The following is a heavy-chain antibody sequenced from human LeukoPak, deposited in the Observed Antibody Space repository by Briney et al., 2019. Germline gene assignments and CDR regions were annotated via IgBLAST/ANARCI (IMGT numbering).Heavy chain of an antibody. D-gene: IGHD3-3*01. CDR2: INSDGSST. J-gene: IGHJ4*03. V-gene: IGHV3-74*01. CDR3: ARDDYDFWSGLPFDY. CDR1: GFTFSSYW. Sequence: KSGGSLRLSCAASGFTFSSYWMHWVRQAPGKGLVWVSRINSDGSSTSYADSVKGRFTISRDNAKNTLYLQMNSLRAEDTAVYYCARDDYDFWSGLPFDYWGQGTTVTVSS.